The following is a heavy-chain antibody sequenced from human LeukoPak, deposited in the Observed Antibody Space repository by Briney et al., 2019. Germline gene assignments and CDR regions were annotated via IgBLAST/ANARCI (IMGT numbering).Heavy chain of an antibody. CDR2: ISSSSSYI. Sequence: GGSLRLSCAASGFTFSSYSMNWVRQAPGKGLEWVSFISSSSSYIYYADSVKGRFTISRDNAKNSLYLQMNSLRAEDTAVYYCASLHGYYYYMDVWGKGTTVTISS. CDR1: GFTFSSYS. J-gene: IGHJ6*03. CDR3: ASLHGYYYYMDV. D-gene: IGHD2-8*01. V-gene: IGHV3-21*04.